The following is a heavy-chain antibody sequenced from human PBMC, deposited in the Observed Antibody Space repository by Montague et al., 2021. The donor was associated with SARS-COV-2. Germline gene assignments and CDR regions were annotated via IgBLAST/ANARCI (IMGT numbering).Heavy chain of an antibody. D-gene: IGHD2-2*01. CDR1: GGSFSNYY. CDR3: ARGRRPGVVPGAGPAGRAFDI. Sequence: SETLSLTCAISGGSFSNYYWSWIRQPPGKGLEWIGEVNQSGTTIYNPSVKSGVTISEDASKNQFYLWLNSVTAADTAVYYCARGRRPGVVPGAGPAGRAFDIWGQGTMVTVSS. J-gene: IGHJ3*02. V-gene: IGHV4-34*01. CDR2: VNQSGTT.